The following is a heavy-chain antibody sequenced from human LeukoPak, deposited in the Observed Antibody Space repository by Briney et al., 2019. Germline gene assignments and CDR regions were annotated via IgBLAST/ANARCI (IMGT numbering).Heavy chain of an antibody. V-gene: IGHV4-34*01. CDR1: GGSFSGYY. J-gene: IGHJ6*02. D-gene: IGHD4-17*01. CDR2: INHSGST. CDR3: ARVGPTVTTYYYYYGMDV. Sequence: SETLSLTCAVYGGSFSGYYWSWIRQPPGKGLEWIGEINHSGSTNYNPSLKSRVTISVDTSKNQFPLKLSSVTAADTAVYYCARVGPTVTTYYYYYGMDVWGQGTTVTVSS.